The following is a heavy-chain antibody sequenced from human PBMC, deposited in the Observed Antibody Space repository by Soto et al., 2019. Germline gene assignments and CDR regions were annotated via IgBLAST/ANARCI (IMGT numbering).Heavy chain of an antibody. D-gene: IGHD3-3*01. J-gene: IGHJ3*02. CDR2: IYYSGTT. CDR3: ARDLLYRAVFEI. Sequence: QVHLQESGPGLVKPSQTLSLTCTVSGGSLTSNGYYWSWIRQRPEKGLEWLGYIYYSGTTHFNPSLKSRLSISMDTSNNQFPLNLTSVTAADTAVYFCARDLLYRAVFEIWGQGTVVTVSA. CDR1: GGSLTSNGYY. V-gene: IGHV4-31*03.